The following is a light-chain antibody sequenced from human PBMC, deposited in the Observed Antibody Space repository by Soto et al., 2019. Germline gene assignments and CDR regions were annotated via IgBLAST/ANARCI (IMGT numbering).Light chain of an antibody. V-gene: IGLV2-11*01. CDR1: NSDIGTYNY. CDR3: CSYPGSNTCV. Sequence: QSALTQPRSVSGSPGQSVTISCTGTNSDIGTYNYVSWYQQHPGKAPKVMIYDVSKRPSGVPDRFSGSKSGNTASLTISGLQAEDEADYYCCSYPGSNTCVFGGGTKLTVL. CDR2: DVS. J-gene: IGLJ3*02.